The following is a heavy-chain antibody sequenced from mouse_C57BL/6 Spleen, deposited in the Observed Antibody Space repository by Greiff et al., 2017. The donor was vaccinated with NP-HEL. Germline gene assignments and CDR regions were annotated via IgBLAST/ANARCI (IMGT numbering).Heavy chain of an antibody. Sequence: EVQLQQSGAELVRPGASVKLSCTASGFNIKDYYMHWVKQRPEQGLEWIGRIDPEDGDTEYAPKFQGKATMTADTSSNTAYLQLSSLTSEDTAVYYCATDDGSSGVYYFDYWGQGTTLTVSS. CDR1: GFNIKDYY. D-gene: IGHD1-1*01. J-gene: IGHJ2*01. CDR3: ATDDGSSGVYYFDY. CDR2: IDPEDGDT. V-gene: IGHV14-1*01.